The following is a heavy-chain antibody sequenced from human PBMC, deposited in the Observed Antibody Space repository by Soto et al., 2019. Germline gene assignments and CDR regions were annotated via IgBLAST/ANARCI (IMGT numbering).Heavy chain of an antibody. CDR1: GGSISSGGYY. V-gene: IGHV4-31*03. Sequence: QVQLQESGPGLVKPSQTLSLTCTVSGGSISSGGYYWSWIRQHPGKGLEWIGYIYYSGSTCSNPSLKSRLTTSVDTPKNQFSLQPSSVTAADTPVYYRAREPLTWGQGTLVTVSS. CDR2: IYYSGST. J-gene: IGHJ4*02. CDR3: AREPLT.